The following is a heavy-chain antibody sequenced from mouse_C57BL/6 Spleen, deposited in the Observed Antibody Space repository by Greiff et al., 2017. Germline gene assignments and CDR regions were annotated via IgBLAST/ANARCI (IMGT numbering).Heavy chain of an antibody. Sequence: QVQLQQPGAELVKPGASVKLSCKASGYTFTSYWMHWVKQRPGQGLEWIGMIHPNSGSTNYNEKFKSKATLTVDKSSSTAYMQLSSLTSEDSAVYYCARSYGSSGWYFDVWGTGTTVTVSS. D-gene: IGHD1-1*01. V-gene: IGHV1-64*01. CDR1: GYTFTSYW. CDR2: IHPNSGST. CDR3: ARSYGSSGWYFDV. J-gene: IGHJ1*03.